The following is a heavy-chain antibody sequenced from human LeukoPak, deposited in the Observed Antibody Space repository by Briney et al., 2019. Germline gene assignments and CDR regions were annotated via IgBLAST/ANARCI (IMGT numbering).Heavy chain of an antibody. CDR1: GFTFSNYA. CDR2: ISGSGDIT. V-gene: IGHV3-23*01. CDR3: AKDRGY. J-gene: IGHJ4*02. Sequence: AGGSLRLSCAASGFTFSNYAMSWVRQAPGKGLEWVSAISGSGDITHYADSVKGRFTISRDNSKNTLFLHMNSLRAEDTAVYYCAKDRGYWGQGTLVSVSS.